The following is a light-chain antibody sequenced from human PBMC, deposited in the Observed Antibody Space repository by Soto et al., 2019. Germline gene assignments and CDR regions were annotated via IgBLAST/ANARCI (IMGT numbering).Light chain of an antibody. Sequence: QSVLAQPRSVSGSPGQSVTISCTGTASDVGGYSYVSWYQQHPGKVPKLIIYDVSKWPSGVPDRFSGSKSGNTASLTISGLQVEDDGDYYCCSYAGSYTFVFGTGTKVTVL. CDR3: CSYAGSYTFV. V-gene: IGLV2-11*01. CDR1: ASDVGGYSY. CDR2: DVS. J-gene: IGLJ1*01.